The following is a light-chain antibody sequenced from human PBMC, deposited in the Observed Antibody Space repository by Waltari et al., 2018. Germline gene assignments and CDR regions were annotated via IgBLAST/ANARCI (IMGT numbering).Light chain of an antibody. CDR1: QGIGDY. V-gene: IGKV1-9*01. CDR2: SSS. CDR3: QHLGSYPL. Sequence: DIQLTQSPSFLSASVGDRITITCRASQGIGDYLAWYQHKAGQAPELLIYSSSTLNPGVPSRFSGRRSDTEFVLIISSLQPEDFATYYCQHLGSYPLFGGGTEV. J-gene: IGKJ4*01.